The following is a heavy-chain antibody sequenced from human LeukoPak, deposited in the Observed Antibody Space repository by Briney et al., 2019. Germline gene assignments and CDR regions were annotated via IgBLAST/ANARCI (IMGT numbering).Heavy chain of an antibody. Sequence: SETLSLTCTVSGGSISSYYWSWIRQPAGKGLEWIGRIYTSGSTNYNPSLKSRVTMSVDTSKNQFSLKLSSVTAADTAVYYCARDQQLPNYYYYGMDVWGQGTTVTVSS. CDR3: ARDQQLPNYYYYGMDV. CDR1: GGSISSYY. CDR2: IYTSGST. J-gene: IGHJ6*02. D-gene: IGHD6-13*01. V-gene: IGHV4-4*07.